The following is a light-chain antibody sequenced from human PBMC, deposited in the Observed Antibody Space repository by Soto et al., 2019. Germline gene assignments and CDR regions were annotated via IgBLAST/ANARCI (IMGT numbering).Light chain of an antibody. Sequence: QSVLTQPPSASGTPGQGVTISCSGSTSNIGSNYVYWYQQLPGTTPKLLIYRNNQRPSGVPDRFSGSKSGTSASLAISGLRSDDEGDYFCATWDDRLNGFYVFGTGTKVTVL. CDR1: TSNIGSNY. CDR3: ATWDDRLNGFYV. CDR2: RNN. V-gene: IGLV1-47*01. J-gene: IGLJ1*01.